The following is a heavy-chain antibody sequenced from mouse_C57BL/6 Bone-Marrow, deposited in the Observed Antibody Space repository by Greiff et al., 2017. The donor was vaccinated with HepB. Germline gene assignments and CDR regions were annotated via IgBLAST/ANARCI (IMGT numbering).Heavy chain of an antibody. Sequence: VQLQQSGPELVKPGASVKISCKASGYTFTDYYMNWVKQSHGKSLEWIGDINPNNGGTSYNQKFKGKATLTVDKSSSTAYMELRSLTSEDSAVYYCAGSTVVPSMDYWGQGTSVTVSS. J-gene: IGHJ4*01. D-gene: IGHD1-1*01. V-gene: IGHV1-26*01. CDR2: INPNNGGT. CDR3: AGSTVVPSMDY. CDR1: GYTFTDYY.